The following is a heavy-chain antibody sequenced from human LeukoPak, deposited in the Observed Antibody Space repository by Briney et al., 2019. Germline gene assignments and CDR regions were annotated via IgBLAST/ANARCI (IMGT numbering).Heavy chain of an antibody. CDR3: ASTDIVATISFDY. Sequence: KPSETLSLTCAVYGGSFSGYYWSWIRQPPGKGLEWIGEINHSGSTNYNPSLKSRVTISVDTSKNQFSLKLSSVTAADTAVYYCASTDIVATISFDYWGQGTLVTVSS. CDR1: GGSFSGYY. J-gene: IGHJ4*02. CDR2: INHSGST. D-gene: IGHD5-12*01. V-gene: IGHV4-34*01.